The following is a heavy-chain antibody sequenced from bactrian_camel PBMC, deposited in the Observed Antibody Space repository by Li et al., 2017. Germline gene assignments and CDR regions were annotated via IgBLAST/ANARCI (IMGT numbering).Heavy chain of an antibody. J-gene: IGHJ4*01. Sequence: HVQLVESGGGLVQPGGSLRLSCAASGFTFSSYGMSWVRQAPEKGLEWVSSIYRDGTNTDYADSGKGRFTISPDDAKNTVYLQMNSLEPEDTAMYYCGADPSPPPRRGPWYAAARYWGQGTQVTVS. CDR2: IYRDGTNT. V-gene: IGHV3-2*01. CDR1: GFTFSSYG. CDR3: GADPSPPPRRGPWYAAARY. D-gene: IGHD6*01.